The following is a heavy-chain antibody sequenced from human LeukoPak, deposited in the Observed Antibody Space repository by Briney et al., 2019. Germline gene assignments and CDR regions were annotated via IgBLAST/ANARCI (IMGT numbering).Heavy chain of an antibody. V-gene: IGHV4-61*01. D-gene: IGHD6-19*01. CDR1: GGSISSSDY. CDR3: ARFPTNGSGQFDP. J-gene: IGHJ5*02. Sequence: ASETLSLTCTVSGGSISSSDYWSWIRQPPGKGLEWIGYIYYSGSTNYNPSLKSRVTISVDTSKNQFSLKLSSVTAADTAVYYCARFPTNGSGQFDPWGQGTLVTVSS. CDR2: IYYSGST.